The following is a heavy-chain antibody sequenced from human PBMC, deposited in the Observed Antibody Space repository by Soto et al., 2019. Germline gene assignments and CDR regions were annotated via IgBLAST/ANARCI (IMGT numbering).Heavy chain of an antibody. V-gene: IGHV3-15*01. J-gene: IGHJ4*02. CDR3: TTEAPGYCSRTSCRGRGTRFED. CDR1: GFTFSNAW. Sequence: GGSLRLSCAASGFTFSNAWMSWVRQAPGKGLEWVGRIKSKTDGGTTDYAAPVKGRFTISRDDSKNTLYLQMNSLKTEDTAVYYCTTEAPGYCSRTSCRGRGTRFEDRGQGTRVTVAS. CDR2: IKSKTDGGTT. D-gene: IGHD2-2*01.